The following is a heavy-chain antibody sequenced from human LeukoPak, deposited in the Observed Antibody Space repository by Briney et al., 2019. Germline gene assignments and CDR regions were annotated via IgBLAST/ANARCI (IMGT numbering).Heavy chain of an antibody. Sequence: GGSLRLSCAASGFTFSSYGMHWVRQAPGKGLEWVAFIRYDGSNKYYADSVKGRFTISRDNSKNTLYLQMNSLRAEDTAVYYCARARSSYGYGDAFDIWGQGTMVTVSS. CDR3: ARARSSYGYGDAFDI. CDR1: GFTFSSYG. V-gene: IGHV3-30*02. J-gene: IGHJ3*02. D-gene: IGHD5-18*01. CDR2: IRYDGSNK.